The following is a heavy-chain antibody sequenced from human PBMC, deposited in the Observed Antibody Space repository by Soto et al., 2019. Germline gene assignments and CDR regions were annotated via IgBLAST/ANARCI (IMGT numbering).Heavy chain of an antibody. J-gene: IGHJ6*02. CDR1: GYTFTSYG. D-gene: IGHD3-3*01. V-gene: IGHV1-8*02. CDR2: RDTKKSNT. CDR3: ARGNPQGYDFWSGPLLYYYYYVMDV. Sequence: ASVKVSCKASGYTFTSYGISWVRQAPGQGIERIGWRDTKKSNTGYAQKKQGRVTMTRNTSISTAYMELSSLRSEDTAVYYCARGNPQGYDFWSGPLLYYYYYVMDVWGQGTTVTVSS.